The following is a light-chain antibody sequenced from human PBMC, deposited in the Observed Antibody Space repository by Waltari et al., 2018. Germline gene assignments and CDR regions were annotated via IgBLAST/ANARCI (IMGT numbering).Light chain of an antibody. Sequence: QSALTQPASVSGSPGQSITISCTGTSSDVGSYNFVSWHQQHPGNAPKLMIYEDTKRASGVSDRFSGSKAGNTASLTISGLQAEDEADYYCCSYAGSNTWVFGGGTKVTVL. J-gene: IGLJ3*02. V-gene: IGLV2-23*01. CDR2: EDT. CDR1: SSDVGSYNF. CDR3: CSYAGSNTWV.